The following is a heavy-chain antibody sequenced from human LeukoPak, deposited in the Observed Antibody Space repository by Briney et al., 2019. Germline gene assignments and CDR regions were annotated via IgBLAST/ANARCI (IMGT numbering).Heavy chain of an antibody. CDR2: INPNSGGT. CDR3: ARDRGSDDAFDI. D-gene: IGHD3-16*01. Sequence: ASVKVSCKASGYTFSSYYMHWVRQAPGQGLEWMGWINPNSGGTNYAQKFQGRVTMTRDTSISTAYMELSRLRSDDTAVYYCARDRGSDDAFDIWGQGTMVTVSS. J-gene: IGHJ3*02. V-gene: IGHV1-2*02. CDR1: GYTFSSYY.